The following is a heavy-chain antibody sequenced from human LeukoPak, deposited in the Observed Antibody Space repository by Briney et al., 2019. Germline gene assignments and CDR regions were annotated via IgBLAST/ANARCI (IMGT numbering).Heavy chain of an antibody. CDR3: ARAVGDGDYGPYFDY. V-gene: IGHV4-61*02. J-gene: IGHJ4*02. Sequence: SQTLSLTCTVYGGSISSGSYYWSWIRQPAGKGLEWIGRIYTSGSTNYNPSLKSRVTISVDTSKNQFSLKLSSVTAVDTAVYYCARAVGDGDYGPYFDYWGQGTLVTVSS. CDR2: IYTSGST. CDR1: GGSISSGSYY. D-gene: IGHD4-17*01.